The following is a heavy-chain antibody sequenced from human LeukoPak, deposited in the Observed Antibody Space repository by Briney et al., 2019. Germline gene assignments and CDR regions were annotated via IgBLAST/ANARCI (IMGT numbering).Heavy chain of an antibody. CDR1: GFTISSYW. CDR2: IKQDGSEK. D-gene: IGHD4-23*01. J-gene: IGHJ5*02. V-gene: IGHV3-7*01. Sequence: GGSLRRSCAASGFTISSYWMSWVRQAPGKGLEWVANIKQDGSEKYYVDSVKGRFTISRDNAKNSLYLQMNSLRAEDTAVYYCARRNIGGWFDPWGQGTLVTVSS. CDR3: ARRNIGGWFDP.